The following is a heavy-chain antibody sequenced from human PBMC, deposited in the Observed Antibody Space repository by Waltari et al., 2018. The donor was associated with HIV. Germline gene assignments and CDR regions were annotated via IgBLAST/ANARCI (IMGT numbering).Heavy chain of an antibody. CDR1: GGSISSSSYY. Sequence: QLQLQESGPGLVKPSETLSLTCTVSGGSISSSSYYWGWIRQPPGKGLEWSGIIYYSGSTYYNPSLKSRVTISVDTSKNQFSLKLSSVTAADTAVYYCARHGPPDTAMELRYFDLWGRGTLVTVSS. CDR3: ARHGPPDTAMELRYFDL. CDR2: IYYSGST. V-gene: IGHV4-39*01. J-gene: IGHJ2*01. D-gene: IGHD5-18*01.